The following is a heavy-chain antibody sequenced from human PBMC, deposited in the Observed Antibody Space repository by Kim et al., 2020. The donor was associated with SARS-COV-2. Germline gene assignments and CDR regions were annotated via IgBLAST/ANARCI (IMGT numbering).Heavy chain of an antibody. J-gene: IGHJ3*02. CDR3: ASLYGDYEAPDDAFDI. V-gene: IGHV5-51*01. Sequence: GESLKISCKGSGYSFTSYWIGWVRQMPGKGLEWMGIIYPGDSDTRYSPSFQGQVTISADKSISTAYLQWSSLKASDTAMYYCASLYGDYEAPDDAFDIWGQGTMVTVSS. CDR1: GYSFTSYW. CDR2: IYPGDSDT. D-gene: IGHD4-17*01.